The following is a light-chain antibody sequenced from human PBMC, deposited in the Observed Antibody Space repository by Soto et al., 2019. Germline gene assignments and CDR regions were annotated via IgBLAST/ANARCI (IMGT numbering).Light chain of an antibody. Sequence: QSVLTQPPSASGTPGQRVTISCSGSYSNIGSNTVNWFQQLPGTAPKLLIFSLNQRPSGVPDRFSGSKSGTSASLAISGLQSEDEADYDCAAWDDSLNGPVFGTGTKLTVL. CDR2: SLN. J-gene: IGLJ1*01. CDR1: YSNIGSNT. V-gene: IGLV1-44*01. CDR3: AAWDDSLNGPV.